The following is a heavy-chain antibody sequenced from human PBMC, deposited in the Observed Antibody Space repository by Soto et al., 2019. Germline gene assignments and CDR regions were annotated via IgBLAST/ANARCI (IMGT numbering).Heavy chain of an antibody. CDR2: IYWDGDK. J-gene: IGHJ4*02. CDR1: GFSLNTGGLG. D-gene: IGHD7-27*01. CDR3: AHSLIPNWGSRGAFDY. Sequence: SGPTLVNPTQTLTLTCTFSGFSLNTGGLGVGWIRQPPGKALEWLALIYWDGDKRYSPSLKSRLSITKDTSNNQVVLTMTNMDPVDTATYYCAHSLIPNWGSRGAFDYWGQGTLVTVSS. V-gene: IGHV2-5*02.